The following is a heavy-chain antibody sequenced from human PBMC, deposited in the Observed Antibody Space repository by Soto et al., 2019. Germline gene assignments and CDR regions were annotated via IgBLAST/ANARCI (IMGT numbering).Heavy chain of an antibody. Sequence: QVQLVQSGAEVKKPGASVKVSCKASGYTFTSYGISWVRQAPGQGLEWMGWISAYNGNTNYAQKLQGRVTMTTDTATSTAYRELRSLRSDDTAVYYWARPGVVVTAPDSGYYGMDVWGQGTTVTVSS. CDR2: ISAYNGNT. D-gene: IGHD2-21*02. CDR1: GYTFTSYG. CDR3: ARPGVVVTAPDSGYYGMDV. V-gene: IGHV1-18*04. J-gene: IGHJ6*02.